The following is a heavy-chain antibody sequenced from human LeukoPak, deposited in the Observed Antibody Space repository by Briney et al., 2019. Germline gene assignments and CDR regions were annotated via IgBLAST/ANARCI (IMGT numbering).Heavy chain of an antibody. CDR1: GGSISSSNYY. D-gene: IGHD3-9*01. CDR3: ARDDWVY. J-gene: IGHJ4*02. Sequence: PSETLSLTCTVSGGSISSSNYYWSWIRQPAGKGLEWIGRIYTSGSTNYNPSLKSRVTISVDASKNQCSVKLTSVTAADTAVYFCARDDWVYWGQGTLVTVSS. CDR2: IYTSGST. V-gene: IGHV4-61*02.